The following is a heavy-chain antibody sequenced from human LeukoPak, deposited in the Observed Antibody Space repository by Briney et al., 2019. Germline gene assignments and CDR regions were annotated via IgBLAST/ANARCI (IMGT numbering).Heavy chain of an antibody. V-gene: IGHV4-61*02. Sequence: PSETLSLTCTVSGGSISSGSYYWSWIRQPAGKGLEWIGRIYTSGSTNYNPSLKSRVTISVDTSKNQFSLKLSSVTAADTAVYYCARRPSHRYYYGSGSYCFDYWGQGTLVTVSS. J-gene: IGHJ4*02. D-gene: IGHD3-10*01. CDR3: ARRPSHRYYYGSGSYCFDY. CDR1: GGSISSGSYY. CDR2: IYTSGST.